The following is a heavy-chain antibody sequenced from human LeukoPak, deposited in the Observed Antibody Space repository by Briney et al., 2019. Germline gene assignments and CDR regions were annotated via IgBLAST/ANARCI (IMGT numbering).Heavy chain of an antibody. V-gene: IGHV3-21*01. D-gene: IGHD2-2*02. CDR3: ARVYCSGTICYKPSYFDY. CDR2: ISTIGSYI. Sequence: GGSLRLSCAASGLTFSSYAMSWVRQAPGKGLEWVSSISTIGSYIYYADSVKGRFTISRDNAKNSLYLQMNSLRAEDTAMFYCARVYCSGTICYKPSYFDYWGRGTLVTVSS. J-gene: IGHJ4*02. CDR1: GLTFSSYA.